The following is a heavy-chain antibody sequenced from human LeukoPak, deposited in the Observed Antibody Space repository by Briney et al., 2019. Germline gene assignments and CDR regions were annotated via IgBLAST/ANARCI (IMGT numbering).Heavy chain of an antibody. Sequence: KPSETLSLTCAVSGYSISSGYYWGWIRQPPGKGLEWIGSIYHSGSTYYNPSLKSRVTISVDTSKNQFSLKLSSVTAADTAVYYCASSQVVLRFLEWTSYFDYWGQGTLVTVSS. CDR1: GYSISSGYY. J-gene: IGHJ4*02. CDR3: ASSQVVLRFLEWTSYFDY. D-gene: IGHD3-3*01. CDR2: IYHSGST. V-gene: IGHV4-38-2*01.